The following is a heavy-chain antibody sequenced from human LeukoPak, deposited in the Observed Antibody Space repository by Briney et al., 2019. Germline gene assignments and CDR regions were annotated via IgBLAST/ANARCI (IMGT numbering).Heavy chain of an antibody. D-gene: IGHD4-17*01. J-gene: IGHJ5*02. CDR3: ARLAPDYADYWFDP. CDR1: GYDFSTKW. CDR2: IYPSDSIT. V-gene: IGHV5-51*01. Sequence: GESLKISCKTSGYDFSTKWIGWVRQIPGKGLDWLGIIYPSDSITKYNPSFQGHVTMSADTSINTAYLEWRSLKASDTAMYYCARLAPDYADYWFDPWGQGTLVTVSS.